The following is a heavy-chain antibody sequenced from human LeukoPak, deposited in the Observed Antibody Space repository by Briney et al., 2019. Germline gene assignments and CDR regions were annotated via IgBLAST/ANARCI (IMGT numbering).Heavy chain of an antibody. V-gene: IGHV3-15*01. D-gene: IGHD5-12*01. CDR3: TTYRGYVMFDC. Sequence: PGRSLRPSCAASGFSFSNAWMNWVRLAPGKGMEWVGRIKSKTEGGTTDYAAPVKGRFTISRDDSKNTLFLQMTSLKTEDTALYYCTTYRGYVMFDCWGQGTLVTVSS. CDR2: IKSKTEGGTT. J-gene: IGHJ4*02. CDR1: GFSFSNAW.